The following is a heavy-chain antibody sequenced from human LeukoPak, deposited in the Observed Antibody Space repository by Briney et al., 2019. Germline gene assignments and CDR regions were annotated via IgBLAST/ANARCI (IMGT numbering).Heavy chain of an antibody. Sequence: GGSLRLSCAASGFTLRNYWMSWVRQAPGKVLEWVANINQDGSEKYYVDSVKGRFTISRDNAKNSLYLQMNSLRAEDTAVYFCVRAIGSNTLWGQGTLVTVSS. CDR1: GFTLRNYW. D-gene: IGHD4-23*01. CDR2: INQDGSEK. CDR3: VRAIGSNTL. V-gene: IGHV3-7*01. J-gene: IGHJ4*02.